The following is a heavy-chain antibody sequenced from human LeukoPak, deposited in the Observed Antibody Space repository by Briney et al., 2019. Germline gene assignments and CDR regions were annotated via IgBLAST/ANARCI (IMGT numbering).Heavy chain of an antibody. V-gene: IGHV1-2*02. CDR1: GYTFTGYY. CDR3: ARGYDDSSGYYLPYYYYMDV. CDR2: INPNSGGT. J-gene: IGHJ6*03. D-gene: IGHD3-22*01. Sequence: ASVKVSCKASGYTFTGYYMHWVRQAPGQGLEWMGWINPNSGGTNYAQKFQGRVTMTRDTSISTAYMELSRLRSDDTAVYYCARGYDDSSGYYLPYYYYMDVWGKGTTVTVSS.